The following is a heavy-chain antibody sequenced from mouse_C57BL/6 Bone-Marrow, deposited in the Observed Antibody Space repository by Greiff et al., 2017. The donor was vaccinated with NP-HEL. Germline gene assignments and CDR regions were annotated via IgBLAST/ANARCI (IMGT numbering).Heavy chain of an antibody. CDR3: ARDSGAAMDY. CDR1: GISITTGNYR. V-gene: IGHV3-5*01. CDR2: IYYSGTI. J-gene: IGHJ4*01. Sequence: EVKLEESGPGLVKPSQTVFLTCTVTGISITTGNYRWSWIRQFPGNKLEWIGYIYYSGTITYNPSLTSRTTITRDTPKNQCILEMNSLTAEDTATYYCARDSGAAMDYWGQGTSVTVSS.